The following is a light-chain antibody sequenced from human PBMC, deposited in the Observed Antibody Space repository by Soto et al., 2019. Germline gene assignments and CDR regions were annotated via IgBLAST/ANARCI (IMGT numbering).Light chain of an antibody. J-gene: IGKJ5*01. CDR3: QQNYDTPIT. CDR2: AAS. CDR1: QSIGTF. V-gene: IGKV1-39*01. Sequence: DIQMTQSPSSLSASVGDRVIITCRASQSIGTFLSWYQQKSGRAPKLLIYAASSLQIGVPSRFSGSGSGTNFTLTISSLQPEDFATYFCQQNYDTPITFGQGTRLEI.